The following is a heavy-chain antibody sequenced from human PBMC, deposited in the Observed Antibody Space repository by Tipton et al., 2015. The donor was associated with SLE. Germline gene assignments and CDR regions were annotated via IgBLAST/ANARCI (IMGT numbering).Heavy chain of an antibody. V-gene: IGHV3-23*01. D-gene: IGHD4-17*01. CDR3: ARDGYGDFEDAFDV. Sequence: GSLRLSCAASGFTFSNYAMTWVRQAPGKGLEWVSVISGSGGSTYYADSVKGRFTISRDNSKSTLYLQLNSLRAEDTAVYYCARDGYGDFEDAFDVWGQGTMLTVSS. CDR2: ISGSGGST. CDR1: GFTFSNYA. J-gene: IGHJ3*01.